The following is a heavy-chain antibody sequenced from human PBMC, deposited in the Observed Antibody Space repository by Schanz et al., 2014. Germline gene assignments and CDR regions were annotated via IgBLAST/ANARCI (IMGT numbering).Heavy chain of an antibody. CDR3: ARPALWFGDNCFDP. D-gene: IGHD3-10*01. CDR2: ISGSGGST. CDR1: GFTFSIYA. Sequence: EVQLAESGGGLVQPGGSLRLSCAASGFTFSIYAMHWVRQAPGKGLEWLSAISGSGGSTYYADSVKGRFTISRDNSKNTLYLQMNSLRAEDTAVYYCARPALWFGDNCFDPWGQGTLVTVSS. V-gene: IGHV3-23*04. J-gene: IGHJ5*02.